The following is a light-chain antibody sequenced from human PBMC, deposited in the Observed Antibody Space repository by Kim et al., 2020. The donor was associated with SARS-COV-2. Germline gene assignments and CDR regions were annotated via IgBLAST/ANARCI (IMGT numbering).Light chain of an antibody. CDR1: EMGDKN. CDR2: EDR. V-gene: IGLV3-1*01. J-gene: IGLJ2*01. Sequence: SYELTQPPSVSVSPGQTAIITCCGNEMGDKNVCWYQQKAGQFPVLVIYEDRKRPSGIPERVSGSNSGNTATLTISGTQAMDEADYYCQAWDSSTVVFGGGTQLTVL. CDR3: QAWDSSTVV.